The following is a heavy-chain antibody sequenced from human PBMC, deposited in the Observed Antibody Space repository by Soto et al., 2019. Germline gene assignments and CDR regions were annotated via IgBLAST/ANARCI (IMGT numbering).Heavy chain of an antibody. CDR3: AKNRVVVAATLDAFDI. CDR2: ISYDGSNK. J-gene: IGHJ3*02. V-gene: IGHV3-30*18. D-gene: IGHD2-15*01. CDR1: GFTFSSYG. Sequence: VQLVESGGGVVQPGRSLRLSCAASGFTFSSYGMHWVRQAPGKGLEWVAVISYDGSNKYYADSVKGRFTISRDNSKNTLYLQMNSLRAEDTAVYYCAKNRVVVAATLDAFDIWGQGTMVTVSS.